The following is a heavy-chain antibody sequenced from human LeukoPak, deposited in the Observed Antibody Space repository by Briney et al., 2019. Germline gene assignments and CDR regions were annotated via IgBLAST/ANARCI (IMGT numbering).Heavy chain of an antibody. Sequence: PSETLSLTCAVYGVSFSGYYWSWIRQPPGKGLEWIGEINHSGSTNYNPSLKSRVTISVDTSKNQFSLKLSSVTAADTAVYYCASRAYSSSWYEFYYYGMDVWGQGTTVTVSS. V-gene: IGHV4-34*01. CDR3: ASRAYSSSWYEFYYYGMDV. CDR2: INHSGST. D-gene: IGHD6-13*01. CDR1: GVSFSGYY. J-gene: IGHJ6*02.